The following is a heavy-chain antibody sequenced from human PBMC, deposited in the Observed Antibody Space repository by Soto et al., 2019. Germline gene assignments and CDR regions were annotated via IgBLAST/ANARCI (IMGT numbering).Heavy chain of an antibody. J-gene: IGHJ4*02. V-gene: IGHV1-18*01. D-gene: IGHD3-10*01. CDR2: ISAYNGNT. CDR1: GYTFTSYG. CDR3: ARNAARYYYGSLDY. Sequence: ASVKVSCKASGYTFTSYGISWVRQAPGQGLEWMGWISAYNGNTNYAQKLQGRVTMTTDTSTSTAYMELRSLRSDDTAVYYCARNAARYYYGSLDYWGQGTLVTVSS.